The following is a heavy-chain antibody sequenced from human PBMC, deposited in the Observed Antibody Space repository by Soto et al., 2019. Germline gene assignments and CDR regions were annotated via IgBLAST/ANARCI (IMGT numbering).Heavy chain of an antibody. J-gene: IGHJ4*02. CDR2: ISGSGGST. D-gene: IGHD1-26*01. CDR3: AKEGGLYIVGATRFVDY. Sequence: GGSLRLSCAASGFTFSSYAMSWVRQAPGKGLEWVSAISGSGGSTYYADSVKGRFTISRDNSKNTLYLQMNSLRAEDTAVYYCAKEGGLYIVGATRFVDYWGQGTLVTVSS. V-gene: IGHV3-23*01. CDR1: GFTFSSYA.